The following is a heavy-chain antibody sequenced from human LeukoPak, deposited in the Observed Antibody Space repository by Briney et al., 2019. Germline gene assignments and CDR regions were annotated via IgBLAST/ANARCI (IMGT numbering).Heavy chain of an antibody. J-gene: IGHJ4*02. CDR3: ARDLKIVVVFGY. D-gene: IGHD3-22*01. CDR2: IYYSGST. V-gene: IGHV4-39*07. Sequence: PSETLSLTCTVSGGSISSSSYYWGWIRQPPGKGLEWIGSIYYSGSTYYNPSLKSRVTISVDTSKNQFSLKLSSVTAADTAVYYCARDLKIVVVFGYWGQGTLVTVSS. CDR1: GGSISSSSYY.